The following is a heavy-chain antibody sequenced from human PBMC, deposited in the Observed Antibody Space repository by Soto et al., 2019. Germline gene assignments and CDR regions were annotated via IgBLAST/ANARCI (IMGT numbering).Heavy chain of an antibody. J-gene: IGHJ5*02. CDR3: AKDPSTGSADA. CDR2: INGPGYST. V-gene: IGHV3-23*01. Sequence: GGSLRLSCVASGINLRIHDMNWVRQPPGKGLEYVSNINGPGYSTSYADAVKGRFTVSRDNSQNTVFLQMNNLRPDDTAVYYCAKDPSTGSADAWGLGTLVTVSS. CDR1: GINLRIHD. D-gene: IGHD3-9*01.